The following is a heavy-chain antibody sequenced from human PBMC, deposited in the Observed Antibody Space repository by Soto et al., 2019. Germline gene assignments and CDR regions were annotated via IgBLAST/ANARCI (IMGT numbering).Heavy chain of an antibody. CDR3: ARDLGGWPDY. CDR2: ISAYNGNT. D-gene: IGHD2-15*01. CDR1: GYTFTSYG. J-gene: IGHJ4*02. V-gene: IGHV1-18*01. Sequence: ASVKVSCKASGYTFTSYGISWVRQAPGQGLEWMGWISAYNGNTNYAQKLQGRVTITRDTSASTAYMGLSSLRSEDTAVYYCARDLGGWPDYWGQGTLVTVSS.